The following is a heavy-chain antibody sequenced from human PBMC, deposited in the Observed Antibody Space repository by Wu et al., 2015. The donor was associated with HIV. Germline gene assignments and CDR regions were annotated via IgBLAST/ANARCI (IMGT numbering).Heavy chain of an antibody. CDR1: GGIFTNYD. Sequence: QVHLVQSGTEVKKPGSSVKVSCKASGGIFTNYDINWVRQAPGQGLEWMGWINRNSGGTTYAQKFQGRVAMTRDTSITTVFMELSRLRFDDTAVYYCARSVPRWKDQYTRGGMDVWGQGTTVTVFS. CDR3: ARSVPRWKDQYTRGGMDV. J-gene: IGHJ6*02. V-gene: IGHV1-2*02. CDR2: INRNSGGT. D-gene: IGHD1-1*01.